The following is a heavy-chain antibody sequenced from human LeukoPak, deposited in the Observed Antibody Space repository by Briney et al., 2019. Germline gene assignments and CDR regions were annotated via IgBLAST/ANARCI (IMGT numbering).Heavy chain of an antibody. D-gene: IGHD2-15*01. V-gene: IGHV3-21*01. J-gene: IGHJ5*02. Sequence: PGGSLRLSCAASGFTFSSYSMNWVRQAPGKGLEWVSSISSSSSYIYYADSVKGRFTISRDNAKNSLYLQMNSLRAEDTAVYYCAKAGGNVVVVAADWFDPWGQGTLVTVSS. CDR2: ISSSSSYI. CDR1: GFTFSSYS. CDR3: AKAGGNVVVVAADWFDP.